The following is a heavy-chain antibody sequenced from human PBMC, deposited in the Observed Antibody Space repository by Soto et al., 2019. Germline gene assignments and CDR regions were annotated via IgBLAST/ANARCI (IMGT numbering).Heavy chain of an antibody. CDR1: GYTLTELS. CDR3: ATGRVDSGYDYEGFDY. J-gene: IGHJ4*02. V-gene: IGHV1-24*01. D-gene: IGHD5-12*01. CDR2: FDPEDGET. Sequence: GSVKVSCKVSGYTLTELSMHWVRQAPGKVLEWLGGFDPEDGETIYAQKFQGRVTMTEDTSTDTAYMELSSLRSEDTAVYYCATGRVDSGYDYEGFDYWGQGTLVTVSS.